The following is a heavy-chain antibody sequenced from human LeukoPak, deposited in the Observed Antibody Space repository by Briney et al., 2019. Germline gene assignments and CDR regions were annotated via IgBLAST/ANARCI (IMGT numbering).Heavy chain of an antibody. V-gene: IGHV4-38-2*01. CDR2: ICHSWST. D-gene: IGHD6-13*01. Sequence: PADTLSLTCGVSGYSISRGYYWGWIGQRPGKGLDWIESICHSWSTYYNPSLKRRVTISVDTSKNQFSLKLSSVTAADTAVYYCARHESQYSSSWYGGYYYYYFLDGWGKGSTVAVCS. CDR1: GYSISRGYY. J-gene: IGHJ6*03. CDR3: ARHESQYSSSWYGGYYYYYFLDG.